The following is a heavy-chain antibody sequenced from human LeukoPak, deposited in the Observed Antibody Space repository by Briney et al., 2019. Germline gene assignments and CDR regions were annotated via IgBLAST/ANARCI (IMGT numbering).Heavy chain of an antibody. CDR3: ARGRSSSFYYGMDV. D-gene: IGHD6-13*01. CDR2: INPNSGGT. CDR1: GYTFTGYY. J-gene: IGHJ6*02. V-gene: IGHV1-2*02. Sequence: ASVKVSCKASGYTFTGYYMHWVRQAPGQGLEWMGWINPNSGGTNYAQKFQGRVTMTTDTSTSTGYMELRSLRSDDTAVYYCARGRSSSFYYGMDVWGQGTTVTVSS.